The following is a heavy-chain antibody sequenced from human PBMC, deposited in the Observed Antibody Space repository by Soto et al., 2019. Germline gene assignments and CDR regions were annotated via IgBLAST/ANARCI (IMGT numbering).Heavy chain of an antibody. D-gene: IGHD6-6*01. V-gene: IGHV3-23*02. CDR1: AFTFSTYW. Sequence: GGSLRLSCAASAFTFSTYWMIWVRQAPGKGLEWVSAISGSVGSTYYEDSVKGRSTISRNNPKNTLYLQMNSLRAEDTAVYYCAKDRRIAAAPSVFDIWGQGTMVTVSS. J-gene: IGHJ3*02. CDR2: ISGSVGST. CDR3: AKDRRIAAAPSVFDI.